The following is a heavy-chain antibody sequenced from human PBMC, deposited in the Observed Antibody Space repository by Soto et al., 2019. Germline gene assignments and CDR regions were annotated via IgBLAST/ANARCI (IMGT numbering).Heavy chain of an antibody. CDR3: AIVGYYFDY. CDR1: GGCISSSSYY. J-gene: IGHJ4*02. D-gene: IGHD5-12*01. Sequence: PSETLSLTCTVSGGCISSSSYYWGWIRQPPGKGLEWIGSIYYSGSTYYNPSLKSRVTISVDTSKNQFSLKLSSVTAADTAVYYCAIVGYYFDYWGQGTLVTVS. V-gene: IGHV4-39*01. CDR2: IYYSGST.